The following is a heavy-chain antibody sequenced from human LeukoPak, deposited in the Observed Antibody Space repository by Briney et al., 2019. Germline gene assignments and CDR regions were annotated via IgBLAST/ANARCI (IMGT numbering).Heavy chain of an antibody. Sequence: ASVKVSCKASGYTFTSYYMHWVRQAPGQGLEWMGIISPSGGSTSHAQKFQGTVTMTRDTSTSTVYMELSSLRSEDTAVYYCARVGSCSSTSCYPGEVGMDVWGQGTTVTVSS. CDR1: GYTFTSYY. CDR3: ARVGSCSSTSCYPGEVGMDV. D-gene: IGHD2-2*01. CDR2: ISPSGGST. V-gene: IGHV1-46*01. J-gene: IGHJ6*02.